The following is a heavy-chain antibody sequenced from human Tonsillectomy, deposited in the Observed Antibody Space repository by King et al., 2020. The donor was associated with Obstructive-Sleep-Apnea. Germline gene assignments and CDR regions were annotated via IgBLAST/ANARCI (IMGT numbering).Heavy chain of an antibody. Sequence: QLVQSGAEVKKPGESLRISCKGSGFSFTDYWINWVRQMPGKGLEWLGKIDPSDSYTNYSPSFQGHVTISADTSISTVYLLWSSLKASDTAMYYCVSGYSYGLGDFWGQGTLVTVST. CDR2: IDPSDSYT. CDR3: VSGYSYGLGDF. CDR1: GFSFTDYW. J-gene: IGHJ4*02. D-gene: IGHD5-18*01. V-gene: IGHV5-10-1*03.